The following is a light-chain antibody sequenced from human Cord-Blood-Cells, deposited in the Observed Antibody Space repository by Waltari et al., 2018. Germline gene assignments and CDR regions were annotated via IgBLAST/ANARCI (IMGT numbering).Light chain of an antibody. J-gene: IGKJ2*01. V-gene: IGKV1-39*01. CDR3: QQSYSTPPYT. Sequence: DIQITQSPSSLSASVGDRVTITCRASQSISSYLNWYQQKPGKAPKLLIYSASSLQSGVPSRFSGSGSGTDFTITISSLQPEDFATYYCQQSYSTPPYTFGQGTKLEIK. CDR1: QSISSY. CDR2: SAS.